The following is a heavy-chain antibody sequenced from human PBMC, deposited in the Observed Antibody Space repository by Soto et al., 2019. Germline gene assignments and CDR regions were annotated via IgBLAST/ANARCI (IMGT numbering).Heavy chain of an antibody. V-gene: IGHV1-8*01. J-gene: IGHJ6*02. CDR2: MNPNSGNT. Sequence: QVQLVQSGAEVKKPGASVTVSCKASGYTFTSYDINWVRQATGQGLEWMGWMNPNSGNTGYAQKFQGRVTMTRKTSISTAYMERSSRRSEDTAVYYCAREKTHYGMDVWGQGTTVTVSS. CDR3: AREKTHYGMDV. CDR1: GYTFTSYD.